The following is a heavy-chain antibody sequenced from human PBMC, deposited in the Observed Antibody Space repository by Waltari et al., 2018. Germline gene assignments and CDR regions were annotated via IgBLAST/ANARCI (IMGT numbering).Heavy chain of an antibody. CDR3: ASPPLQQQLEPFDY. CDR1: GGSISSSSYY. CDR2: IYYKGGT. V-gene: IGHV4-39*07. J-gene: IGHJ4*02. D-gene: IGHD6-13*01. Sequence: QLQLQESGPGLVKPSETLSLTCTVSGGSISSSSYYWGWIRQPPGKGLEWIGSIYYKGGTYYSPSLESRVTRSVDTSKSQFSLKLSSVTAADTAVYYCASPPLQQQLEPFDYWGQGTLVTVSS.